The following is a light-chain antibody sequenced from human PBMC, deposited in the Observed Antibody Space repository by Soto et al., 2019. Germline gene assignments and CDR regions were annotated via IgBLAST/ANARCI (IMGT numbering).Light chain of an antibody. Sequence: DIQMTQSPSSLSASVGDRVSITCRASQTISTYLNWFQQKAGEVPNLLIYTASTLQSGVPSRFIGSGSGTDFTLTISNLQPEDFATYYCQQGYDTPFTFGQGTRLEI. CDR2: TAS. CDR3: QQGYDTPFT. V-gene: IGKV1-39*01. J-gene: IGKJ5*01. CDR1: QTISTY.